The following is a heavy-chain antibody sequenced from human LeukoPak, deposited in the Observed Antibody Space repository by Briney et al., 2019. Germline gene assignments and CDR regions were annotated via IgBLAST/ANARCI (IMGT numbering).Heavy chain of an antibody. Sequence: SETLSLTCTVSGGSISSYYWSWIRQPPGKGLEWIGRIYTSGSTNYNPSLKSRVTISVDKSKNQFSLRLSSVTAADTAVYYCARVLSSWQFDYWGQGTLVTVSS. CDR3: ARVLSSWQFDY. J-gene: IGHJ4*02. CDR1: GGSISSYY. D-gene: IGHD6-13*01. CDR2: IYTSGST. V-gene: IGHV4-4*07.